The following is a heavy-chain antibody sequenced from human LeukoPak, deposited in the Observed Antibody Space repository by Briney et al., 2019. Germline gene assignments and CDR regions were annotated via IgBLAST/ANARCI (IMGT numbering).Heavy chain of an antibody. J-gene: IGHJ4*02. CDR3: VEAPNPYYFDD. Sequence: SQTLSLTCTVSGGSISSSTYYWNWIRQYPGKGLEWIGYIYNSGTTYYNPSLKSRITISVDTSKNQFSLKLNSMSAADTAVYYCVEAPNPYYFDDWGQGTLVTVSS. V-gene: IGHV4-31*03. CDR2: IYNSGTT. CDR1: GGSISSSTYY. D-gene: IGHD5-24*01.